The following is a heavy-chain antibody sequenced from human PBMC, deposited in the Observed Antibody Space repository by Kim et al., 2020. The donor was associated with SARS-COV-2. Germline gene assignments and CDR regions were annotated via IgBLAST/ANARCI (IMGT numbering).Heavy chain of an antibody. D-gene: IGHD6-13*01. J-gene: IGHJ5*02. Sequence: YAQTVQGRVTTTTDTSTRTAYMELKILRSDDTAVYYCARGVAAVPTCFDPWGEGTLVTVSS. V-gene: IGHV1-18*01. CDR3: ARGVAAVPTCFDP.